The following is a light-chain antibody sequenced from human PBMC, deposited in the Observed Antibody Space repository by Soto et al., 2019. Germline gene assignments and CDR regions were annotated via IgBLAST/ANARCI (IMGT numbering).Light chain of an antibody. J-gene: IGLJ2*01. CDR3: SSYTSSSTVV. CDR1: SSDVGGYNY. Sequence: QSALTQPASVSGSPGQSITISCTGTSSDVGGYNYVSWYQQHPGKAPQLMIYEVSNRPSGVSNRFSGSKSGNTASLTISGLQDEDEADYYCSSYTSSSTVVFGGGTKLTVL. CDR2: EVS. V-gene: IGLV2-14*01.